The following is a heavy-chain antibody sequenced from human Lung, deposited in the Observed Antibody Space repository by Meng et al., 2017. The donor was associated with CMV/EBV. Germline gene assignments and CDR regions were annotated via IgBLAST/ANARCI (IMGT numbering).Heavy chain of an antibody. D-gene: IGHD3-10*01. J-gene: IGHJ1*01. Sequence: GQLGASGPALVKPSETLFLPCAVSGDAITNHNSWAWVRRPPGKGLEWIGEIPHRGSSAYNPSLKSRVSMSIDKSKNQFSLKLTSVTAADTAVYHCLRRSGGSVWGQGTLVTVSS. CDR1: GDAITNHNS. CDR2: IPHRGSS. V-gene: IGHV4-4*02. CDR3: LRRSGGSV.